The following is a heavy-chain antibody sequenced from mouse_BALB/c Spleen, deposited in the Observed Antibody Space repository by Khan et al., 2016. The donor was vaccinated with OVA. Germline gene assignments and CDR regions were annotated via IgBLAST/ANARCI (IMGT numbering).Heavy chain of an antibody. CDR2: ISYSGVT. CDR3: ERGNYYGYYFDY. CDR1: GYSITSGYA. D-gene: IGHD1-1*01. V-gene: IGHV3-2*02. Sequence: EVQLVESGPGLVKPSQSLSLTCTVTGYSITSGYAWNWIRQFPGNKLEWMGYISYSGVTSYTPSLKSRISITRDTSKNQFFLQLNSVTTEDTATYAFERGNYYGYYFDYWGEGTTLTVSS. J-gene: IGHJ2*01.